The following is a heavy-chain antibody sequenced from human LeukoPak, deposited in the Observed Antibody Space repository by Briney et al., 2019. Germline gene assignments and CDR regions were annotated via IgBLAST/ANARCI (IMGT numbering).Heavy chain of an antibody. D-gene: IGHD4-17*01. CDR2: IYSGGST. J-gene: IGHJ2*01. Sequence: GGSLRLSCAASGFTVSSNYMSWVRQAPGKGLEWVSVIYSGGSTYYADSVKGRFTISRDNSKNTLYLQMNSLRAEDTAVYYCARQAYGDYFDLWGRGTLVIVSS. CDR1: GFTVSSNY. CDR3: ARQAYGDYFDL. V-gene: IGHV3-66*04.